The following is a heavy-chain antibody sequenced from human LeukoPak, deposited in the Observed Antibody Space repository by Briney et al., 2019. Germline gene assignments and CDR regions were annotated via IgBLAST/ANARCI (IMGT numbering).Heavy chain of an antibody. D-gene: IGHD3-22*01. CDR1: GFTFSDSW. V-gene: IGHV3-7*05. CDR2: INQDGGEK. CDR3: ATYYYDSSGCND. J-gene: IGHJ4*02. Sequence: GGSLRLSCAASGFTFSDSWMTWVRRAPGKGLEWVANINQDGGEKFYVDSVKGRFTISRDNAKNSLYLQMNSLRAEDTAVYYCATYYYDSSGCNDWGQGTLVTVSS.